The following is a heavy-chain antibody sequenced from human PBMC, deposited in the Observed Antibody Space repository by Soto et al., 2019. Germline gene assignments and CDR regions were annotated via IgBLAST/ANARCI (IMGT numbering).Heavy chain of an antibody. CDR1: GFTFSSHW. V-gene: IGHV3-74*01. CDR2: MNSDGSSR. J-gene: IGHJ3*02. D-gene: IGHD3-22*01. CDR3: ARDVYYYDSSGYSGDPFDI. Sequence: GGSLRLSCAASGFTFSSHWMHWVRQAPGKGLVWVSRMNSDGSSRSYADSVKGRFTISRDNAKNTLYLQMNSLRAEDTAVYYCARDVYYYDSSGYSGDPFDIWGQGTMVTVSS.